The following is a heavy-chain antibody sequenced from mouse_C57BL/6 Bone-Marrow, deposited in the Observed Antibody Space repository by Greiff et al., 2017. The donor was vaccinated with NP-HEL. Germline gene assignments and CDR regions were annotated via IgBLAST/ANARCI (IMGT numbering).Heavy chain of an antibody. Sequence: VKLMESGAELVMPGASVKLSCKASGYTFTSYWMHWVKQRPGQGLEWIGEIDPSDSYTNYNQKFKGKSTLTVDKSSSTAYMQLSSLTSEDSAVYYCARQGITTFFDYWGQGTTLTVSS. J-gene: IGHJ2*01. D-gene: IGHD2-4*01. CDR1: GYTFTSYW. CDR3: ARQGITTFFDY. CDR2: IDPSDSYT. V-gene: IGHV1-69*01.